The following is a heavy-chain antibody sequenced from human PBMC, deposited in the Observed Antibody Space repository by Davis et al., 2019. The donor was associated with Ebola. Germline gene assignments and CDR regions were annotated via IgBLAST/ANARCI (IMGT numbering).Heavy chain of an antibody. D-gene: IGHD6-13*01. CDR3: ARDRTYSSNWYGWFDS. CDR2: IYYSGST. V-gene: IGHV4-31*03. J-gene: IGHJ5*01. CDR1: GASIISDGFY. Sequence: MPSETLSLTCSVAGASIISDGFYWTWIRQHPGKGLEWIGNIYYSGSTYYSPSLKSRVSILLDRSKNQFSLKLSSVTAADTAVYYCARDRTYSSNWYGWFDSWGQGTPVTVSS.